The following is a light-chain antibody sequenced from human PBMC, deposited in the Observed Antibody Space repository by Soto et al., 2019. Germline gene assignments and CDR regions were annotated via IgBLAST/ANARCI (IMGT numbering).Light chain of an antibody. CDR3: QQSHTYPFT. J-gene: IGKJ3*01. CDR2: AAS. V-gene: IGKV1-39*01. CDR1: QSIGTF. Sequence: DIQMTQSPSSLSASVGDRVTLSCRASQSIGTFLSWYQHKRGQAPNLLIYAASRLQSGVPSRFSGSGSGTTFTLTISSLQPDDSATYYCQQSHTYPFTFGPGT.